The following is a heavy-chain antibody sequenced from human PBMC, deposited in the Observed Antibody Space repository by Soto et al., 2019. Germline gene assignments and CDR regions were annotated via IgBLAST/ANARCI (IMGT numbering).Heavy chain of an antibody. D-gene: IGHD3-3*01. Sequence: SETLSLTCTVSGGSISSYYWSWIRQPPGKGLEWIGYIYYSGSTNYNPSLKSRVTISVDTSKNQFSLKLSSVTAADTAVYYCARERAILGTLDYWGQGTLVTVSS. CDR2: IYYSGST. CDR3: ARERAILGTLDY. CDR1: GGSISSYY. V-gene: IGHV4-59*01. J-gene: IGHJ4*02.